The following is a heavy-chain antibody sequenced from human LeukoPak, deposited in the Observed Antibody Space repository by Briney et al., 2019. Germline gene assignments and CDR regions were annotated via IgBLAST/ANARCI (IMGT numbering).Heavy chain of an antibody. V-gene: IGHV4-59*08. D-gene: IGHD3-10*01. J-gene: IGHJ4*02. CDR2: IYYSGST. CDR3: ARGGSGGLFYYFDY. Sequence: SETLSLTCTVSGGSISSYYWSWIRQPAGKGLEWIGYIYYSGSTNYNPSLKSRVTISVDTSKNQFSLKLSSVTAADTAVYYCARGGSGGLFYYFDYWGQGTLVTVSS. CDR1: GGSISSYY.